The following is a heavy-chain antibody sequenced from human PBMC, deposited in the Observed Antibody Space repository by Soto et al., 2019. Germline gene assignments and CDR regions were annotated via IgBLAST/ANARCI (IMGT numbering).Heavy chain of an antibody. CDR2: ISGSADST. D-gene: IGHD3-16*02. V-gene: IGHV3-23*01. Sequence: GGSLRLSCAASGFTFSSYAMSWVRQAPGKGLEWVSTISGSADSTYYADSVKGRFTISRDNSKNTLYLQMSSLRAEDTAVYYCARNLASGVWGSYRQRENNFDYWGQGTLVTVSS. J-gene: IGHJ4*02. CDR1: GFTFSSYA. CDR3: ARNLASGVWGSYRQRENNFDY.